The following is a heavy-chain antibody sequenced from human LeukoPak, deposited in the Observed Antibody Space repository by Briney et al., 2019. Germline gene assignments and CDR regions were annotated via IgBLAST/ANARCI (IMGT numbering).Heavy chain of an antibody. D-gene: IGHD4-11*01. J-gene: IGHJ3*01. V-gene: IGHV4-59*08. CDR3: ARALGSKNAFDV. CDR1: GGSIGNYY. Sequence: PSETLSLTCSVSGGSIGNYYWNWIRQFPGKGLQWIGFINYSGSTNYSPSLKSRVSMSVDTSRNQLSLKLSSVTAADTAVYYCARALGSKNAFDVWGQGTAVTVSS. CDR2: INYSGST.